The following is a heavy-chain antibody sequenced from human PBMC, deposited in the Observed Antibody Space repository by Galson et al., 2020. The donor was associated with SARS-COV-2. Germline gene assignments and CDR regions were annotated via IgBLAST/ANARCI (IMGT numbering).Heavy chain of an antibody. CDR1: GFTFSDYY. CDR3: ARETGDRRPPKYDYVWGSYRFSAGSKNRESDAFDI. D-gene: IGHD3-16*02. Sequence: NSGGSLRLSCAASGFTFSDYYMSWIRQAPGKGLEWVSYISSSGSTIYYADSVKGRFTISRDNAKNSLYLQMNSLRAEDTAVYYCARETGDRRPPKYDYVWGSYRFSAGSKNRESDAFDIWGQGTMVTVSS. J-gene: IGHJ3*02. V-gene: IGHV3-11*01. CDR2: ISSSGSTI.